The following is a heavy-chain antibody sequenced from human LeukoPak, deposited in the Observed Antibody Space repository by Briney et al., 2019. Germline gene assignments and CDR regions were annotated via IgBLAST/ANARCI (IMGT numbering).Heavy chain of an antibody. Sequence: ASVKVSCKASGYTFTGYDMHWVRQAPGQGLEWMGWINPNSGGTNYAQKFQGRVTMTRDTSITTAYMELSRLRSDDTAVYYCARSSAPYYFDYWGQGTLVTVSS. CDR3: ARSSAPYYFDY. CDR2: INPNSGGT. CDR1: GYTFTGYD. V-gene: IGHV1-2*02. J-gene: IGHJ4*02.